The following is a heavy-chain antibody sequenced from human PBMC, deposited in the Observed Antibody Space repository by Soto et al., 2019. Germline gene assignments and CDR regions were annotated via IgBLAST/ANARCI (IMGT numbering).Heavy chain of an antibody. V-gene: IGHV3-30-3*01. Sequence: QVHLVESGGGVVQPGRSLRLSCAASGFTFSSYTMHWVRQAPGRGLEWVAVISQDGGIQHYADSVKGRFTISRENSESTFYLQMNGLSSEDTAVYYCVTSELSFAYWGQGSLVTVSP. CDR1: GFTFSSYT. CDR2: ISQDGGIQ. J-gene: IGHJ4*02. CDR3: VTSELSFAY. D-gene: IGHD1-26*01.